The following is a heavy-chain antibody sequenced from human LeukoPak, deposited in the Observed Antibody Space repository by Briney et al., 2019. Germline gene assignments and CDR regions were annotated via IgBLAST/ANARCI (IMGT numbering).Heavy chain of an antibody. V-gene: IGHV3-21*01. D-gene: IGHD3-3*01. J-gene: IGHJ4*02. CDR1: GFSFSTYS. Sequence: PGGSLRLSCAVSGFSFSTYSMTWVRQAPGKGLEWVSSISSSSRNTYYADSVRGRFTISRDNAKNSLYLQMNSLRAEDTAVYYCARGGTFGVDIGDYWGQRTLVSASS. CDR2: ISSSSRNT. CDR3: ARGGTFGVDIGDY.